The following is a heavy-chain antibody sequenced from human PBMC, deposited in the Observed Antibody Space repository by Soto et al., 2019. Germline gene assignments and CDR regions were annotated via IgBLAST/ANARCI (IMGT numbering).Heavy chain of an antibody. D-gene: IGHD5-18*01. V-gene: IGHV4-59*01. Sequence: SETLSLTFTVAGVSISSYYWSWVRHPPGKGLEWIGYIYYSGSTNYNPSLKSRVTISVDTSKNQFSLKLSSVTAADTAVYYCAREEMGYSYELAVPGSFDLWGRGTLVTVSS. CDR2: IYYSGST. CDR1: GVSISSYY. CDR3: AREEMGYSYELAVPGSFDL. J-gene: IGHJ2*01.